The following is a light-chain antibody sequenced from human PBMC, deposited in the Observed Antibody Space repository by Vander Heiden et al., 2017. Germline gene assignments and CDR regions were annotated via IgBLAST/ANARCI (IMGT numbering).Light chain of an antibody. Sequence: EIVLTHSQATLSLSPGERATLSCRASQSVSSYLAWYQQKPGQAPRLLIYDTSNRATGIPARLSGSGSGTDFTLTISSLEPDAFAVYYCQQRSNWPLWTFGQGTKVEIK. CDR2: DTS. J-gene: IGKJ1*01. CDR1: QSVSSY. V-gene: IGKV3-11*01. CDR3: QQRSNWPLWT.